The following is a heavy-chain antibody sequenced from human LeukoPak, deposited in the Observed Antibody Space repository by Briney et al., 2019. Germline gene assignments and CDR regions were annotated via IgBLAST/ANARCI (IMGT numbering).Heavy chain of an antibody. Sequence: GGSLRLSCAAYGFTFSGSAMHWVRQASGKGLEWVGRIRSKANSYATAYAASVKGRFAISRDDSKNTAYLQMNSLKTEDTAVYYCTSWALGYCSGGSCDYWGQGTLVTVSS. J-gene: IGHJ4*02. D-gene: IGHD2-15*01. CDR3: TSWALGYCSGGSCDY. V-gene: IGHV3-73*01. CDR2: IRSKANSYAT. CDR1: GFTFSGSA.